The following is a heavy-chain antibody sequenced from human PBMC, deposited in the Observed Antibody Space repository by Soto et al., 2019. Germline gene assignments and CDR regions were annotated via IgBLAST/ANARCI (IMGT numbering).Heavy chain of an antibody. CDR1: GGSISSYY. D-gene: IGHD2-21*01. J-gene: IGHJ6*03. CDR2: IYYSGST. Sequence: SEALSLTCTVSGGSISSYYWSWIRQPPGKGLEWIGYIYYSGSTNYNPSLKSRVTISVDTSKNQFSLKLSSVTAADTAVYYCARRVARVGDYSYYYMDVWGKGTTVTVSS. CDR3: ARRVARVGDYSYYYMDV. V-gene: IGHV4-59*08.